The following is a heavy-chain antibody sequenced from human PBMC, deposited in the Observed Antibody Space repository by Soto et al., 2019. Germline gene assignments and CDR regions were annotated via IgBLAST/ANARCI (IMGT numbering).Heavy chain of an antibody. CDR2: INHSGST. D-gene: IGHD6-6*01. V-gene: IGHV4-34*09. J-gene: IGHJ6*02. CDR3: ARGSSIAGLYYGMDV. Sequence: PSETLSLTCAVYGGSFTGYYWSWIRQPPGKGLEWIGYINHSGSTNYNPSLKSRVTISVDTSKNQFSLKLSSVTAADTAVYYCARGSSIAGLYYGMDVWGQGTTVTVSS. CDR1: GGSFTGYY.